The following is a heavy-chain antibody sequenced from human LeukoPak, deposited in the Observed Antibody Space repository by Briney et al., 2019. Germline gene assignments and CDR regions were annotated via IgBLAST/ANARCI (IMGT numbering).Heavy chain of an antibody. J-gene: IGHJ4*02. Sequence: SETLSLTCAVYGGSFSGSYWSWIRQPPGKGLEGIGEINYSGRTKHNPSLKSRVHISVDTSKNEFSLKLSSVPAADTAVYYCARESRGYNSGLFDYWGQGTLVTVSS. CDR3: ARESRGYNSGLFDY. V-gene: IGHV4-34*01. CDR2: INYSGRT. D-gene: IGHD5-24*01. CDR1: GGSFSGSY.